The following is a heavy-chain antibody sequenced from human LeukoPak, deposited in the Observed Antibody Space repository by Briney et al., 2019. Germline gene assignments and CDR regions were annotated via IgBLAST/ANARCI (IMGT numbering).Heavy chain of an antibody. V-gene: IGHV4-4*07. Sequence: KPSETLSLTCTVSGGSISSYYWSWIRQPAGKGLEWIGRIYTSGSTNYNPSLKSRVTMSVDTSKSQFSLKLSSVTAADTAVYYCARDFPKFRGIVVVPAAIPGWFDPWGQGTLVTVSS. J-gene: IGHJ5*02. CDR2: IYTSGST. CDR1: GGSISSYY. CDR3: ARDFPKFRGIVVVPAAIPGWFDP. D-gene: IGHD2-2*02.